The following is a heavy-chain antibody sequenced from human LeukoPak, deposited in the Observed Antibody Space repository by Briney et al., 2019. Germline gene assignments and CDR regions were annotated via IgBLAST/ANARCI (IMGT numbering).Heavy chain of an antibody. CDR3: ARESQYQLLRRWFDP. V-gene: IGHV1-18*01. Sequence: VASVKVSCKASGYSFGSFGINWVRQAPGQGLEWMGWISAYNGNTNYAQKLQGRVTMTTDTSTSTAYMELRSLRSDDTAVYYCARESQYQLLRRWFDPWGQGTLVTVSS. CDR1: GYSFGSFG. D-gene: IGHD2-2*01. CDR2: ISAYNGNT. J-gene: IGHJ5*02.